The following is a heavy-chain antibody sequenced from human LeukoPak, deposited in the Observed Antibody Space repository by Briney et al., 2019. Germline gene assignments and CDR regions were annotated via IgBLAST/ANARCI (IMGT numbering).Heavy chain of an antibody. J-gene: IGHJ4*02. D-gene: IGHD2/OR15-2a*01. CDR3: AGDSLSPPQGDS. CDR1: GFTFSSSW. Sequence: GGSLRLSCAASGFTFSSSWMYWVRQAPGKGLVWVSVIYSGGSTYYADSVKGRFTISRDNSKNTLYLQMSSLRAEDTAVYYCAGDSLSPPQGDSWGQGTLVTVSS. V-gene: IGHV3-66*01. CDR2: IYSGGST.